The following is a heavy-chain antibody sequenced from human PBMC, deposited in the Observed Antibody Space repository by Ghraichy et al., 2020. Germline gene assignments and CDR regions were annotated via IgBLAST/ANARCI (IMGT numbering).Heavy chain of an antibody. Sequence: SETLSLTCTVSGGSISSSSYYWGWIRQPPGKGLEWIGSIYYSGSTYYNPSLKSRVTISVDTSKNQFSLKLSSVTAADTAVYYCASLVAVAGYYYYGMDVWGQGTTVTVSS. CDR2: IYYSGST. J-gene: IGHJ6*02. D-gene: IGHD6-19*01. CDR1: GGSISSSSYY. CDR3: ASLVAVAGYYYYGMDV. V-gene: IGHV4-39*01.